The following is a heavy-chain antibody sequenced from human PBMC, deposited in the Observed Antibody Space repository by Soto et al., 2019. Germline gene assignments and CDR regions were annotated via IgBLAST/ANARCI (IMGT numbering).Heavy chain of an antibody. Sequence: SETLSLTCTVSGGSIRNYYWSWIRQAPGKGLEWIGSIYDSGSTSYNPSLKSRVYMSIDTSKNQFSLKLSSVTAADTAIFYCARENRRIDAFDIWGQGTMVT. J-gene: IGHJ3*02. D-gene: IGHD2-15*01. V-gene: IGHV4-59*01. CDR2: IYDSGST. CDR1: GGSIRNYY. CDR3: ARENRRIDAFDI.